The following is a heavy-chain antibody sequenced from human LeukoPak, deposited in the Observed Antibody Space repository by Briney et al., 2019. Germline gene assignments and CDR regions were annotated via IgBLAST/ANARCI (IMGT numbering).Heavy chain of an antibody. D-gene: IGHD3-22*01. CDR3: ARGISPYYYDSSGYPFHH. CDR1: GGSVSSYY. V-gene: IGHV4-59*02. J-gene: IGHJ1*01. Sequence: SETLSLTCTVSGGSVSSYYWSWIRQPPGKGLEWIGYIDYSGSANYNPSLKSRVAISVDTSKNQFSLKLSSVTAADTAIYYCARGISPYYYDSSGYPFHHWGQGTLLTVSS. CDR2: IDYSGSA.